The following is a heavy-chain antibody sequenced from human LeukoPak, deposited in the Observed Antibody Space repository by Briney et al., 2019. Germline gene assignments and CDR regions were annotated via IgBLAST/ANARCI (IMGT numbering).Heavy chain of an antibody. CDR3: AKDVGKWESLHYFDY. CDR1: GFTLSTNA. J-gene: IGHJ4*02. CDR2: ISGSGAST. Sequence: GGSLRLSCLTSGFTLSTNAMSWVCQAPGKGLEWISGISGSGASTYYADSVKGRFTISRDDSRNTLYLQMNSLRGDDTAVYYCAKDVGKWESLHYFDYWGQGTLATVSS. D-gene: IGHD1-26*01. V-gene: IGHV3-23*01.